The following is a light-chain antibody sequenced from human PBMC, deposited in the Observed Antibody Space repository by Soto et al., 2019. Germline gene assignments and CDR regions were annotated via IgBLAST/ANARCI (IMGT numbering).Light chain of an antibody. J-gene: IGKJ4*01. V-gene: IGKV1-33*01. CDR2: DAS. CDR1: QDINNY. CDR3: QQYDNPPRPLT. Sequence: DIQMTQSPSSLSASVGDRVTITCQASQDINNYLNWYQQKPGKAPKLLIYDASNLETGVPSRFSGSGFGTDFTFTISSLQPEDIATYYCQQYDNPPRPLTFGGGTKVEIK.